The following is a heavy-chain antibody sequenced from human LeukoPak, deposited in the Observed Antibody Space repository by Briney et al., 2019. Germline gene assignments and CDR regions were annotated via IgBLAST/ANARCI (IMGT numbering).Heavy chain of an antibody. J-gene: IGHJ6*03. Sequence: ASVKVPCKASGYTFTGYYMHWVRRAPGQGLEWMGWINPNSGGTNYAQKFQGRVTMTRDTSISTAYMELSRLRSDDTAAYYCARRSVVSTGRYYYYYYMDVWGKGTTVTVSS. CDR1: GYTFTGYY. V-gene: IGHV1-2*02. D-gene: IGHD2-8*02. CDR3: ARRSVVSTGRYYYYYYMDV. CDR2: INPNSGGT.